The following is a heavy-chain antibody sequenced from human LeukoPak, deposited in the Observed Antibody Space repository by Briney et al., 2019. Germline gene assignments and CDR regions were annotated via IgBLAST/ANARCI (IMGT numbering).Heavy chain of an antibody. CDR2: IYYSGST. CDR3: ALVEMATIGG. D-gene: IGHD5-24*01. V-gene: IGHV4-39*07. Sequence: TSETLSLTCTVSGGSISSSSYYWGWIRQPPGKGLEWIGSIYYSGSTYYNPSLKSRVTISVDTSKNQFSLKLSSVTAADTAVYYCALVEMATIGGWGQGTLVTVSS. CDR1: GGSISSSSYY. J-gene: IGHJ4*02.